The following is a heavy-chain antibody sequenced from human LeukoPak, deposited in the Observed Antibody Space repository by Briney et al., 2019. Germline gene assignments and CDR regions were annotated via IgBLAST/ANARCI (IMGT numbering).Heavy chain of an antibody. J-gene: IGHJ4*02. CDR1: GFTFRGYS. CDR3: ARDENFDY. V-gene: IGHV3-7*01. Sequence: GGSLRLSCAASGFTFRGYSMNWVRQAPGKGLEWVANIKQDGSEKYYVDSVKGRFTISRDNAKNSLYLQMNSLRAEDTAVYYCARDENFDYWGQGTLVTVSS. CDR2: IKQDGSEK.